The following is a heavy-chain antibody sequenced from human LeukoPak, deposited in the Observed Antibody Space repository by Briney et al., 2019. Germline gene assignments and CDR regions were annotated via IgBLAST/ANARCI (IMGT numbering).Heavy chain of an antibody. Sequence: SVNVTCKASGFTFTSSALQWVRQPRGQRLEWIGWIVVGSGNTNYAQKFQERVTITRDMSTSTAYMELSSLRSEDTAVYYCEADRRLLQWELLSWGQGTLVTVSS. J-gene: IGHJ4*02. D-gene: IGHD1-26*01. V-gene: IGHV1-58*01. CDR2: IVVGSGNT. CDR3: EADRRLLQWELLS. CDR1: GFTFTSSA.